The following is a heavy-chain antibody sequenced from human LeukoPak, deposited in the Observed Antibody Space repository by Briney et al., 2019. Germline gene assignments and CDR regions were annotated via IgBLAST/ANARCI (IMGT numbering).Heavy chain of an antibody. CDR1: GYTFTGYH. Sequence: ASVKVSCKASGYTFTGYHIHWVRQAPGQGLEWMGRINPYRGDTNFAQKFQGRVTMTRDTSITTAYMDLSSLTPDDTAVCFCARDQGSLTRSWYTGYWGQGTQVTVSS. D-gene: IGHD6-13*01. CDR3: ARDQGSLTRSWYTGY. V-gene: IGHV1-2*06. CDR2: INPYRGDT. J-gene: IGHJ4*02.